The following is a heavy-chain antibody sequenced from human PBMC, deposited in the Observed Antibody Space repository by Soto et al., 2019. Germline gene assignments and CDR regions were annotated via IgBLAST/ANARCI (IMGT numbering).Heavy chain of an antibody. D-gene: IGHD3-10*02. J-gene: IGHJ4*02. Sequence: PGGSLRLSCAACGFKVSDYYMSWIRQAPGKGLEWLSYSSNSGTYTRYADSVKGRFSISRDNAKNSLFLQINSLRGEDSATYYCARSGDNYNVLDYWGQGTPVTVSS. CDR1: GFKVSDYY. V-gene: IGHV3-11*06. CDR2: SSNSGTYT. CDR3: ARSGDNYNVLDY.